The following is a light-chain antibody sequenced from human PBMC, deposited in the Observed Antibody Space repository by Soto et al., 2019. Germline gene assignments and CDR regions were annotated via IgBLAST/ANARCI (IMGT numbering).Light chain of an antibody. CDR3: SSCSTSGTVR. CDR1: SSDVGGYKF. J-gene: IGLJ2*01. V-gene: IGLV2-14*01. CDR2: EVS. Sequence: QSALTQPASVSGSPGQSITISCTGTSSDVGGYKFVSWYQQHPGKAPKLMIYEVSNRPSGVSNRFSGSKSGNTASLTISGLQAEDEADYYCSSCSTSGTVRFGGGTQLTVL.